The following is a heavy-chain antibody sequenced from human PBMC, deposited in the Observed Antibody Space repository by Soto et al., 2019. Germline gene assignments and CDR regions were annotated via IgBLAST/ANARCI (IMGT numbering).Heavy chain of an antibody. CDR1: GGSISSGGYY. CDR2: IYYSGST. CDR3: ARDSHPYCGGDCPLYNWFDP. V-gene: IGHV4-31*03. Sequence: PSETLSLTCTVSGGSISSGGYYWSWIRQHPGKGLEWIGYIYYSGSTYYNPSLKSRVTISVDTSKNQFSLKLSSVAAADTAAYYCARDSHPYCGGDCPLYNWFDPWGQGTLVTVSS. J-gene: IGHJ5*02. D-gene: IGHD2-21*02.